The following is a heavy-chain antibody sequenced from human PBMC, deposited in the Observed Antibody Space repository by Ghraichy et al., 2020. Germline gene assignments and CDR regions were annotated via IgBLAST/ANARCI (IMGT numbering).Heavy chain of an antibody. Sequence: ESLNIACTVSGGSISSSNYYWGWIRQPPGKGLEWIGSIHHSGSTYYDPSLKSRIMISVDTSKNQFSLNLSSVTAADTAVYYCAGSFAIIRYFEIWGRGTLVTVSS. CDR3: AGSFAIIRYFEI. CDR1: GGSISSSNYY. CDR2: IHHSGST. D-gene: IGHD3-10*01. J-gene: IGHJ2*01. V-gene: IGHV4-39*01.